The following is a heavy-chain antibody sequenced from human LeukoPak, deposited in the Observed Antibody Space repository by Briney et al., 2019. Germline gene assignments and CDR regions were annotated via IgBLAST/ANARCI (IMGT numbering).Heavy chain of an antibody. D-gene: IGHD6-13*01. CDR1: GGSISSSSYY. J-gene: IGHJ5*02. CDR2: IYYSGST. Sequence: SETLSLTCTVSGGSISSSSYYWGWIRQPPGKGLEWIGSIYYSGSTYYNPSLKSRVTISVDTSKNQFSLKLSSVTAADTAVYYCARGVGLAAAEIDWFDPWGQGTLVTVSS. CDR3: ARGVGLAAAEIDWFDP. V-gene: IGHV4-39*07.